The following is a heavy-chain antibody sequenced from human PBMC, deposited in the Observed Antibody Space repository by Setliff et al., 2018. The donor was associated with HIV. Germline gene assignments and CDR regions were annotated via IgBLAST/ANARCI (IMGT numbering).Heavy chain of an antibody. J-gene: IGHJ3*02. CDR2: INHRGST. CDR1: GGSFLGYY. D-gene: IGHD3-10*01. V-gene: IGHV4-34*01. CDR3: ARRHGSGSLDAFDI. Sequence: SETLSLTCAVYGGSFLGYYWSWIRQPPGKGLEWIGEINHRGSTNYNPSLKSRVTISVDTSKNRFSLKLSSVTAAATAVYYCARRHGSGSLDAFDIWGQGTMVTVSS.